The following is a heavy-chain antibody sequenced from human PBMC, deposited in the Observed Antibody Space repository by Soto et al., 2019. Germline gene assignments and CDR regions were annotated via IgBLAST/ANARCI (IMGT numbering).Heavy chain of an antibody. CDR3: AGVDGYVWGSFRP. Sequence: ASVKVSCKASGYTFTTHGISWVRQAPGQGLEWMGWISPYNGKTTYAQKVQGRVTMTTDTSTSTAYMELRGLRSDDTAVYYCAGVDGYVWGSFRPWGQGTQVTVSS. J-gene: IGHJ4*02. CDR1: GYTFTTHG. CDR2: ISPYNGKT. V-gene: IGHV1-18*04. D-gene: IGHD3-16*02.